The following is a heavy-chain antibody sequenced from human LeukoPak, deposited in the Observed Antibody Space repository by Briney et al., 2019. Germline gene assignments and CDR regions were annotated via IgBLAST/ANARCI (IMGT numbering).Heavy chain of an antibody. CDR1: GYTFTSYG. J-gene: IGHJ4*02. V-gene: IGHV1-18*01. CDR2: ISADNGKT. Sequence: GASVKVSCKASGYTFTSYGISWVRQAPGQGREWMGWISADNGKTNYAQNVQGRATMTTDTSTNTAYMELRSLRSDDTAVYYCARGTNPPYFDSWGQGTLVTVSS. CDR3: ARGTNPPYFDS. D-gene: IGHD2-8*01.